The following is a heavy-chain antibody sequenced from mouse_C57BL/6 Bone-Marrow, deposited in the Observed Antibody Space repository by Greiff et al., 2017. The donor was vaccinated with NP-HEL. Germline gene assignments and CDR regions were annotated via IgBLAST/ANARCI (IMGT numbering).Heavy chain of an antibody. CDR1: GYTFTSYW. Sequence: QVQLQQPGAELVRPGTSVKLSCKASGYTFTSYWMHWVKQRPGQGLEWIGVIDPSDSYTNYNQKFKGKATLTVDTSSSTAYMQLSSLTSEDSGVYYCERVSTMVKWFEYRGQGTLVTVSA. D-gene: IGHD2-2*01. CDR3: ERVSTMVKWFEY. V-gene: IGHV1-59*01. CDR2: IDPSDSYT. J-gene: IGHJ3*01.